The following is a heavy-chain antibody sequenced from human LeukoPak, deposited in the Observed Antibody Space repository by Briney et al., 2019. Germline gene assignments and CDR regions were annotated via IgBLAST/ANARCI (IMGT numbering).Heavy chain of an antibody. V-gene: IGHV1-2*02. CDR1: GYTFTGYY. CDR3: ARHYYDSSGYYPALGY. CDR2: INPNSGGT. Sequence: ASVKVSRKASGYTFTGYYMHWVRQAPGQGLEWMGWINPNSGGTNYAQKFQGRVTMTRDTSISTAYVELSRLRSDDTAVYYCARHYYDSSGYYPALGYWGQGTLVTVSS. J-gene: IGHJ4*02. D-gene: IGHD3-22*01.